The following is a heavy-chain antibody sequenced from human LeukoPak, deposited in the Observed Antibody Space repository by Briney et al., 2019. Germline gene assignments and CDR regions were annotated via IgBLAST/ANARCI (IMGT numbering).Heavy chain of an antibody. D-gene: IGHD3-22*01. J-gene: IGHJ4*02. V-gene: IGHV3-43*01. CDR1: GFTFSSYT. CDR2: ISWDGSST. CDR3: AKGDYYDSSGYYPDY. Sequence: GGSLRLSCAASGFTFSSYTMHWVRQAPGKGLEWVSLISWDGSSTYYADSVKGRFTISRDNSKNSLYLQMNSLRTEDTALYYRAKGDYYDSSGYYPDYWGQGTLVTVSS.